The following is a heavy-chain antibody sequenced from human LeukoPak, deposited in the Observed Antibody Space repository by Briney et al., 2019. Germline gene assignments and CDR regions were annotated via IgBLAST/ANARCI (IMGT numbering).Heavy chain of an antibody. J-gene: IGHJ4*02. CDR1: GYTFTSYG. D-gene: IGHD3-9*01. CDR3: AREPYDILTGYYFAGVYDY. Sequence: ASVKVSCTASGYTFTSYGISWVRQAPGQGLEWMGWISAYNGNTNYAQKLQGRVTMTTDTSTSTAYMELRSLRSDDPAVYYCAREPYDILTGYYFAGVYDYWGQGTLVTVSS. V-gene: IGHV1-18*04. CDR2: ISAYNGNT.